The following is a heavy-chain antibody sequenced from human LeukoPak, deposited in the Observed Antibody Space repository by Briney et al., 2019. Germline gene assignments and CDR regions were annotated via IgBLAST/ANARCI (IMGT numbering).Heavy chain of an antibody. CDR1: GYTFTGYY. CDR2: INPNSGGT. Sequence: GASVKVSCKASGYTFTGYYMHWVRQAPGQGLEWMGWINPNSGGTNYAQKFQGRVTMTRDTSISTAYMELSRLRSDDTAVYYCARDLAPYSSSWYDAWCAFDIWGQGTVVTVSS. J-gene: IGHJ3*02. CDR3: ARDLAPYSSSWYDAWCAFDI. D-gene: IGHD6-13*01. V-gene: IGHV1-2*02.